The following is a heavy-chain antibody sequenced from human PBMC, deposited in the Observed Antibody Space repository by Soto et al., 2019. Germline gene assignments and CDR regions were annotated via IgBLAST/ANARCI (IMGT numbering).Heavy chain of an antibody. D-gene: IGHD4-17*01. CDR2: IYYLGST. V-gene: IGHV4-59*01. CDR1: GGSMSEYF. CDR3: AREMTSGPEIDY. J-gene: IGHJ4*02. Sequence: SETLSLTCSVSGGSMSEYFWSWIRQSPGKGLEWIGYIYYLGSTDYNPSLKSRVTISVDTSKRQFSLRLTSVTAADTAVYYCAREMTSGPEIDYWGQGTLVTVSS.